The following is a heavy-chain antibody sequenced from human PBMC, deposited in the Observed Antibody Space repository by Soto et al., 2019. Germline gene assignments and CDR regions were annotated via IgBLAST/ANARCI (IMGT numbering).Heavy chain of an antibody. V-gene: IGHV4-30-2*01. CDR3: ARSRSWDGLDF. J-gene: IGHJ3*01. CDR2: IYHSGTT. D-gene: IGHD3-10*01. CDR1: GGSVSSGDFS. Sequence: QLRLQESGSGLLKPSQTLSLTCAVSGGSVSSGDFSWCWIRQPPGKGLEWVGYIYHSGTTYYHPSLKRRLTISLDRSNNQFSLKLASVTAADSDVYFCARSRSWDGLDFWGQGALVTVS.